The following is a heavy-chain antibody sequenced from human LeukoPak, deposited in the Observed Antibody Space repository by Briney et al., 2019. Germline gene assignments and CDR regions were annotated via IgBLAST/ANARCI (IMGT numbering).Heavy chain of an antibody. CDR3: ARAPVDSSSWYGYYYYGMDV. CDR1: GFTFSSYD. Sequence: GGSLRLSCAASGFTFSSYDMHWVRHATGKGLEWVSAIGTAGDTYYPGSVKGRFTISRENAKNSLYLQMNSLRAGDTAVYYCARAPVDSSSWYGYYYYGMDVWGQGTTVTVSS. J-gene: IGHJ6*02. V-gene: IGHV3-13*01. D-gene: IGHD6-13*01. CDR2: IGTAGDT.